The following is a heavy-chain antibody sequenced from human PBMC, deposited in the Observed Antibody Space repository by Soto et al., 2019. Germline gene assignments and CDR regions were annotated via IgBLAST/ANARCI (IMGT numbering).Heavy chain of an antibody. J-gene: IGHJ4*02. CDR2: ISGSGGST. V-gene: IGHV3-23*01. Sequence: GGSLRLSCAASGFTFSSYAMSWVRQAPGKGLEWVSAISGSGGSTYYADSVKGRFTISRDNSKNTLYLQMNSLRAEDTAVYYCAKDPDSSGWFHSDFCGQGTLVTVSS. CDR1: GFTFSSYA. D-gene: IGHD6-19*01. CDR3: AKDPDSSGWFHSDF.